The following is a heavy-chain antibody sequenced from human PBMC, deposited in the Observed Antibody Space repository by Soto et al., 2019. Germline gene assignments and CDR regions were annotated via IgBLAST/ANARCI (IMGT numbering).Heavy chain of an antibody. CDR2: IIPIFGTA. CDR1: GGTFSSYA. D-gene: IGHD3-22*01. V-gene: IGHV1-69*12. Sequence: QVQLVQSGAEVKKPGSSVKVSCKASGGTFSSYAISWVRQAPGQGLEWMGGIIPIFGTADYAQKFQGRVTRTAEESTSTGNMELSSLRSEDSAVYDCASHDDSSGYCYRGLDYWGQGTLVTVSS. J-gene: IGHJ4*02. CDR3: ASHDDSSGYCYRGLDY.